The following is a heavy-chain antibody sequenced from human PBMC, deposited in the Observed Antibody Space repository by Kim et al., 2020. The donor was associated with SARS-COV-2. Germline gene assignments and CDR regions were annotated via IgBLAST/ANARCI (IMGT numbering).Heavy chain of an antibody. Sequence: DSGKGRFTIYRDKSKNTLYLQMNSLRAEDTAVYYCASDGEREQGLVRGVDYWGQGTLVTVSS. J-gene: IGHJ4*02. CDR3: ASDGEREQGLVRGVDY. V-gene: IGHV3-30*07. D-gene: IGHD6-19*01.